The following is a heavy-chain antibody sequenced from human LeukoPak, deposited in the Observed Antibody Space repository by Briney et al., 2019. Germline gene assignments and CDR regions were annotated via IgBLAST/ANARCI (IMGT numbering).Heavy chain of an antibody. V-gene: IGHV1-8*03. CDR3: ARAYSSSSGYFQH. CDR2: MNPNSGNT. Sequence: ASVKVSCKASGYTFTSFDINWVRQATGQGLEWMGWMNPNSGNTGYAQKFQGRVTITRNTSISTAYMELSSLRSEDTAVYYCARAYSSSSGYFQHWGQGTLVTVSS. CDR1: GYTFTSFD. D-gene: IGHD6-6*01. J-gene: IGHJ1*01.